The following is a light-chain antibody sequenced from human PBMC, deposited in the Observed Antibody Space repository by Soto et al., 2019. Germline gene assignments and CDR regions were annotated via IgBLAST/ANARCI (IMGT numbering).Light chain of an antibody. J-gene: IGKJ4*01. CDR3: QEHISWPLT. CDR2: DAS. CDR1: QSVTSS. V-gene: IGKV3-11*01. Sequence: EIVLTQSPATLSLSPGERATLSCRASQSVTSSLAWYQQKPAQAPRLLVYDASNRATGIPTRFSGSWSGTDFTLTISNLEPEDFAVYYCQEHISWPLTFGGGAKVEIK.